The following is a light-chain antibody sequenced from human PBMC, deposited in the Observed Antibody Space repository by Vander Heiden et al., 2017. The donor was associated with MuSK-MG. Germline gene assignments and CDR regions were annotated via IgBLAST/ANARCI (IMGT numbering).Light chain of an antibody. CDR1: SLRSYY. Sequence: SSALTQDPAVSVALGQTVRITCQGDSLRSYYASWYQQKPGQAPVLVIYGKNNRPSGIPDRFSGSSSGNTAALTITGAQAEDEADYYCNSRDSSGNHPVFGGGTKLTVL. CDR2: GKN. V-gene: IGLV3-19*01. J-gene: IGLJ2*01. CDR3: NSRDSSGNHPV.